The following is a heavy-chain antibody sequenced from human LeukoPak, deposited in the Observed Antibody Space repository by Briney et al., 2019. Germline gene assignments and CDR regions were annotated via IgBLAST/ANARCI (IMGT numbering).Heavy chain of an antibody. J-gene: IGHJ4*02. CDR2: ISSSSSYI. D-gene: IGHD3-10*01. CDR1: GFTFSSYS. CDR3: ARNKATPGEYYFYY. V-gene: IGHV3-21*01. Sequence: GGSLRLSCAASGFTFSSYSMNWVRQAPGKGLEWVSSISSSSSYIYYADSVKGRFTISRDNAKNSLYLQMNSLRAEDTAVYYCARNKATPGEYYFYYWGQGTLVTVSS.